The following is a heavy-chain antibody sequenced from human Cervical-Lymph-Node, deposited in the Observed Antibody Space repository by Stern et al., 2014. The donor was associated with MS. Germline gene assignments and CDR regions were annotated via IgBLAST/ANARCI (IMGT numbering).Heavy chain of an antibody. J-gene: IGHJ4*02. Sequence: VQLVESGGGVVQPGRSLRLSCAASGFSFSRYAMHWVRQAPGTGLEWVALIWYDESNPYDADSVTGRFTISRDNFKNTLYLQMNSLRAEDTAVYYCASAYSSSHYYFDYWGQGTLVTVSS. CDR2: IWYDESNP. V-gene: IGHV3-33*01. CDR1: GFSFSRYA. CDR3: ASAYSSSHYYFDY. D-gene: IGHD6-13*01.